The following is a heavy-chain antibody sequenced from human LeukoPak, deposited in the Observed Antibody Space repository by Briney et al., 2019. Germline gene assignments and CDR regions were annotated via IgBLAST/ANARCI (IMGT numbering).Heavy chain of an antibody. Sequence: GESLKISCKGSGYEFTTYWIAWVRQTPGKGLEWMGIIYPSDSLTRYNPSFEGQVTMSADKSINTAYLQWVSLQASDTAMYYCARHEAGGSAIYFPLAYWGRGTLVTVSS. CDR1: GYEFTTYW. D-gene: IGHD3-10*01. J-gene: IGHJ4*02. CDR3: ARHEAGGSAIYFPLAY. V-gene: IGHV5-51*01. CDR2: IYPSDSLT.